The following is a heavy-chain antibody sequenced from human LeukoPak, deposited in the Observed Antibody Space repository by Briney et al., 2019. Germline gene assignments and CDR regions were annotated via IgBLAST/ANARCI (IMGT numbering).Heavy chain of an antibody. CDR1: GYTLTELS. V-gene: IGHV1-24*01. J-gene: IGHJ5*02. CDR3: ATGQLLWFVP. Sequence: ASVKVSCKVSGYTLTELSMHWVRQAPRKGLEWMGGFDPEDGETIYAQKCQGRVTMTEDTSTDTAYMELSSLSSEDTAVYYCATGQLLWFVPWGQGTLVTVSS. CDR2: FDPEDGET. D-gene: IGHD2-2*01.